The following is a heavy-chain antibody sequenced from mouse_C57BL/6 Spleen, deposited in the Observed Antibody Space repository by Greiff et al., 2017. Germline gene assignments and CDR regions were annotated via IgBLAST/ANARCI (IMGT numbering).Heavy chain of an antibody. CDR2: IDPETGGT. D-gene: IGHD1-1*01. Sequence: QVQLQQSGAELVRPGASVTLSCKASGYTFTDYEMHWVKQTPVHGLEWIGAIDPETGGTASNQKFKGKAILTADKSSSTAYMELRSLTSEDSAVYYCTRNPHYYGSSYWYFDVWGTGTTVTVSS. CDR3: TRNPHYYGSSYWYFDV. V-gene: IGHV1-15*01. CDR1: GYTFTDYE. J-gene: IGHJ1*03.